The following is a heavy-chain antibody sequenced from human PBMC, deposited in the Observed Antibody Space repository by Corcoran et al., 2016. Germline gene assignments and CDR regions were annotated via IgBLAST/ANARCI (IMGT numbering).Heavy chain of an antibody. CDR1: GFTFGDYA. CDR2: IRSKAYGGTT. CDR3: TRDLGGFRGRVYYFDY. D-gene: IGHD3-10*01. Sequence: EVQLVESGGGLVQPGRSLRLSCTASGFTFGDYAMSWFRQAPGKGLEWVSFIRSKAYGGTTEYAASVKGRFTISRDDSKSIAYLQMNSLQTEDTAVYYCTRDLGGFRGRVYYFDYWGQGTLVTVSS. J-gene: IGHJ4*02. V-gene: IGHV3-49*03.